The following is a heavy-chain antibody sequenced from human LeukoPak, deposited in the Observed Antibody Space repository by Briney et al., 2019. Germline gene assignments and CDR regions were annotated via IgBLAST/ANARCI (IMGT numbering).Heavy chain of an antibody. D-gene: IGHD3-16*02. CDR3: ARLITFGGVIANDY. CDR2: INPNSGGT. V-gene: IGHV1-2*06. J-gene: IGHJ4*02. Sequence: GASVKXXXKASXYTFTCYYMHWVRQAPGQGLEWMGRINPNSGGTNYAQKFQGMLTMTRDTSISTAYMELSRLRSDDTAVYYCARLITFGGVIANDYWGQGTLVTVSS. CDR1: XYTFTCYY.